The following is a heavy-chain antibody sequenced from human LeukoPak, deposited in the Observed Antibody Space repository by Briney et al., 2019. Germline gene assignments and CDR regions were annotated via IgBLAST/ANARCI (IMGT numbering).Heavy chain of an antibody. Sequence: SETLSLTCTVSGGSISSYYWGWIRQPPGKGLEWIGSIYHSGSTYYNPSLKSRVTISVDTSKNQFSLKLSSVTAADTAVYYCARARGGSYDFDYWGQGTLVTVSS. CDR2: IYHSGST. CDR3: ARARGGSYDFDY. D-gene: IGHD1-26*01. CDR1: GGSISSYY. J-gene: IGHJ4*02. V-gene: IGHV4-38-2*02.